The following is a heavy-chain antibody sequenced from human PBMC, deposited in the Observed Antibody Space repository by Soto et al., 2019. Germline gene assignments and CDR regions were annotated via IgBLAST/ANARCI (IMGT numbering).Heavy chain of an antibody. V-gene: IGHV3-9*01. CDR2: ISWNSGSV. D-gene: IGHD1-1*01. CDR3: AKAPTSDWNPVSGLDV. J-gene: IGHJ6*02. CDR1: GFTLGDYA. Sequence: GGSLRLSCAASGFTLGDYAMHWVRQAPGKGLEWVSGISWNSGSVGYAYSVKGRFTISRDNAKKYLYLQMNSLRAEDTALYYCAKAPTSDWNPVSGLDVWGQGTTVTVSS.